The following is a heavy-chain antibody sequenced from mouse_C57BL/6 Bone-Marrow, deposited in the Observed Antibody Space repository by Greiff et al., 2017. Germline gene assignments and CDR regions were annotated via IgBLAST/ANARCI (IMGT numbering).Heavy chain of an antibody. CDR1: GFNIKDDY. Sequence: VQLQQSGAELVRPGASVKLSCTASGFNIKDDYIHWVKQRPEQGLEGIGWIDPEIGDTEYASKFQGKATITSDTSSNTAYLQLSSLTSEDTAVYYCSSFDGNYFDFWGQGTPLTVAS. CDR2: IDPEIGDT. J-gene: IGHJ2*01. V-gene: IGHV14-4*01. CDR3: SSFDGNYFDF. D-gene: IGHD2-3*01.